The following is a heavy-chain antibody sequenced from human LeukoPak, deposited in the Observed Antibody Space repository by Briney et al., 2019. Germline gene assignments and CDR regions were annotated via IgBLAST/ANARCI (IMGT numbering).Heavy chain of an antibody. Sequence: PGGSLRLSCAASGFTFSSYAMSWVRQAPGKGLEWVSVISSSGGSTYYADSVKGRFTISRDNAKNSLYLQMNSLRAEDTALYHCAKLEDGSAEFDSFDIWGQGTMVTVSS. CDR3: AKLEDGSAEFDSFDI. CDR1: GFTFSSYA. V-gene: IGHV3-23*01. CDR2: ISSSGGST. J-gene: IGHJ3*02. D-gene: IGHD1-26*01.